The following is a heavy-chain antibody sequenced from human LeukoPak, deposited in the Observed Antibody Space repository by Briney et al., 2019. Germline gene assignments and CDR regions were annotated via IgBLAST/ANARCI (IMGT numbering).Heavy chain of an antibody. CDR3: ARDGDHSSSFDY. J-gene: IGHJ4*02. D-gene: IGHD6-13*01. V-gene: IGHV4-59*01. CDR2: IYNSGST. CDR1: GGSISSYF. Sequence: PSETLSLTCTVSGGSISSYFWSWIRQPPGKGLEWIGYIYNSGSTNYNPSLKSRVTISVDTSKNQFSLKLTSVTAADAAVYYCARDGDHSSSFDYWGQGTLVTVSS.